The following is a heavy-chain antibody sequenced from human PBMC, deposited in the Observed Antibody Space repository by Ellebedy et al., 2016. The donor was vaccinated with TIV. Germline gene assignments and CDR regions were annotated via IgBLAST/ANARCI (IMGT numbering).Heavy chain of an antibody. D-gene: IGHD4-17*01. V-gene: IGHV3-23*01. CDR1: GFTFSSYA. Sequence: GESLKISXAASGFTFSSYAMSWVRQAPGKGLEWVSAISGSGGSTYYADSVKGRFTISRDNSKNTLYLQMNSLRAEDTAVYYCARDRGGTHTVTALDDWGQGTLVTVSS. CDR3: ARDRGGTHTVTALDD. J-gene: IGHJ4*02. CDR2: ISGSGGST.